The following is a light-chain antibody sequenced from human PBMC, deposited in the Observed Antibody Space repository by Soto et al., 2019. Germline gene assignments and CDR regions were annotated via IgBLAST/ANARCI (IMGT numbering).Light chain of an antibody. CDR3: QQRNTWPFT. CDR2: DAS. CDR1: QRISSH. V-gene: IGKV3-11*01. Sequence: EIVLTQSPVTLSLSTGERATLSCRASQRISSHLAWYQQKPGRAPRLLIYDASNRATGIPAKFSGSGSRTDFTLTISSLEPEDFAVYYCQQRNTWPFTFGEGTKVEIK. J-gene: IGKJ4*01.